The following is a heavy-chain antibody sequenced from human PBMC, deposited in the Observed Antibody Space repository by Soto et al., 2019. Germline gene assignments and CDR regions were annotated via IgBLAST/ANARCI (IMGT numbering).Heavy chain of an antibody. CDR1: GFMFSAYW. CDR3: VREDWHRFEH. CDR2: ISGGASDK. V-gene: IGHV3-7*01. Sequence: EVQLVESGGGLVQPGGSLRLSWEASGFMFSAYWMSWVRQDPRKGLEWVATISGGASDKFYVDSVKGRFTISRDDAKNSLYLQMNSLRDEDTAVYYCVREDWHRFEHWGQGTMVTVSS. J-gene: IGHJ4*02. D-gene: IGHD2-21*01.